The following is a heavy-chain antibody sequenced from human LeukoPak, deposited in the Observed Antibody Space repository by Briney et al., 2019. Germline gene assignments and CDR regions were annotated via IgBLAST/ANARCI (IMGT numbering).Heavy chain of an antibody. CDR2: MNPNSGNT. CDR3: ARSAYGSGSYRKGAIDY. J-gene: IGHJ4*02. CDR1: GYTFTSYD. D-gene: IGHD3-10*01. Sequence: ASVKVSCKASGYTFTSYDINWVRQATGQGLEWMGWMNPNSGNTGYAQKFQGRVTMTRNTSISTAYKELSSLRSEDTAVYYCARSAYGSGSYRKGAIDYWGQGTLVTVSS. V-gene: IGHV1-8*01.